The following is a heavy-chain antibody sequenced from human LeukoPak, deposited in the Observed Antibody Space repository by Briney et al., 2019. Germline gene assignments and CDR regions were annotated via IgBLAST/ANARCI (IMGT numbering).Heavy chain of an antibody. Sequence: SETLSLTCAVSGGSISNNHWWSWVRQSPEKGLEWIGEIHHSGSTTYNPSVKSRVTISVDKSKNQISLKLRSVTAADTAVYYCATPTYFDILSGGWGQGTLVTVSS. CDR3: ATPTYFDILSGG. CDR2: IHHSGST. V-gene: IGHV4-4*02. D-gene: IGHD3-9*01. CDR1: GGSISNNHW. J-gene: IGHJ4*02.